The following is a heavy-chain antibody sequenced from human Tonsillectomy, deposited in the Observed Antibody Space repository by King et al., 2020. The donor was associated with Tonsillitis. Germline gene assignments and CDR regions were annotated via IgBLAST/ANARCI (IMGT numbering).Heavy chain of an antibody. CDR1: GFTFNKYG. Sequence: VHLVESGGGVVQPGRSLRLSCAASGFTFNKYGMHWVRPAPGKGLEWVAVISYDGNDKDYGDSVKGRFTLSRENSKNTLYLQMNSLGVEDTAVYFCAKGKSSTWLFDAFDIWGQGTRVTVSS. CDR3: AKGKSSTWLFDAFDI. CDR2: ISYDGNDK. J-gene: IGHJ3*02. V-gene: IGHV3-30*18. D-gene: IGHD6-13*01.